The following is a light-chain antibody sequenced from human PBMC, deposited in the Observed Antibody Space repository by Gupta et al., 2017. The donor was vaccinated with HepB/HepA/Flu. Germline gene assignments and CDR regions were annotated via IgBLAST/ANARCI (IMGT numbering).Light chain of an antibody. Sequence: YDLRQPPSVSVSPGQTASISCSGDKLEDKSVSCYQQRAGQSPVLFIFKDIKRPSAIPVRFSGSNSGNTATLTLSGAQALDEADYFCQAWDGSAAVFGAGTKVTVL. V-gene: IGLV3-1*01. CDR2: KDI. J-gene: IGLJ1*01. CDR1: KLEDKS. CDR3: QAWDGSAAV.